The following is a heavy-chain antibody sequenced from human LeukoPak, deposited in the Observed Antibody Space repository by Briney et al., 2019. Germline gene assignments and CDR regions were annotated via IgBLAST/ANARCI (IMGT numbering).Heavy chain of an antibody. CDR2: IYTSGST. CDR1: GGSISSYY. CDR3: AREYDFWSGYSTGYYFDY. D-gene: IGHD3-3*01. J-gene: IGHJ4*02. Sequence: SETLSLTCTVSGGSISSYYWSWIRQPPGKGLEWIGRIYTSGSTNYNPSLKSRVTISVDTSKNQFSLKLSSVTAADTAVYYCAREYDFWSGYSTGYYFDYWGQGTLVTVSS. V-gene: IGHV4-4*08.